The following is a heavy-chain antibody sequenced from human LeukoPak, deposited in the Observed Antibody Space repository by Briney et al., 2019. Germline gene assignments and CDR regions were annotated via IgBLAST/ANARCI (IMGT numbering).Heavy chain of an antibody. V-gene: IGHV3-23*01. Sequence: GGSLRLSCAASGFTFSSYAMSWVRQAPGKGLEWVSAIVGSGSTTYYADSVKGRFTISRDNFKNTLYLQMNSLRVEDMAVYYCAKPVAGPYFYYYNGMDVWGQGTTVTVSS. J-gene: IGHJ6*02. CDR3: AKPVAGPYFYYYNGMDV. CDR2: IVGSGSTT. D-gene: IGHD6-19*01. CDR1: GFTFSSYA.